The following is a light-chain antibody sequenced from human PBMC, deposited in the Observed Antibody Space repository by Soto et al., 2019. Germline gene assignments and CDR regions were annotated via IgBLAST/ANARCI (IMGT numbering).Light chain of an antibody. V-gene: IGLV2-8*01. CDR3: SSYAASNNFYFV. J-gene: IGLJ3*02. Sequence: QYVLTQPPSASGSPGQSATISCTGTSSDVGGYNYVSWYQQYPGRAPKLMIYEVTKRPSGVPDRFSGSKSGNTASLTVSGLQAEDEADYYCSSYAASNNFYFVFGGGTKLTVL. CDR2: EVT. CDR1: SSDVGGYNY.